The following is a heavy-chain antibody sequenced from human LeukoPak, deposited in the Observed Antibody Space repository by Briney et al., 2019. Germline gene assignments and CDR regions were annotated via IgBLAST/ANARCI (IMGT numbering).Heavy chain of an antibody. V-gene: IGHV1-69*13. CDR3: ARVSIAARLNYYYGMDV. J-gene: IGHJ6*02. D-gene: IGHD6-6*01. CDR1: GGTFSSYA. CDR2: IIPIFGTA. Sequence: GASVKVSCKASGGTFSSYAISWVRQAPGQGLEWMGGIIPIFGTANYAQKFQGRVTITADESTSTAYMELSSLRSEDTAVYYCARVSIAARLNYYYGMDVWGQGTTVTVSS.